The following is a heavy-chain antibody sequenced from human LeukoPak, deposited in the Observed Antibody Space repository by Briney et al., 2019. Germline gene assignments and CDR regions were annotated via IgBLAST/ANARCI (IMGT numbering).Heavy chain of an antibody. CDR3: ARGPYGSGSYYNVGLDP. V-gene: IGHV1-69*06. J-gene: IGHJ5*02. CDR1: GGTFSSYA. Sequence: SVKVSCNASGGTFSSYAISWVRQAPGQGLEWMGGIIPIFGTANYAQKFQGRVTITADKSTSTAYMELSSLRSEDTAVYYCARGPYGSGSYYNVGLDPWGQGTLVTVSS. D-gene: IGHD3-10*01. CDR2: IIPIFGTA.